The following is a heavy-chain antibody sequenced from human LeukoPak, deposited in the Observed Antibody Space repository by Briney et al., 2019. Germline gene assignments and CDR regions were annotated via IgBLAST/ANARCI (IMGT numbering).Heavy chain of an antibody. CDR1: GGSISSYY. D-gene: IGHD2-15*01. CDR2: IYYSGST. Sequence: SETLSLTCTVSGGSISSYYWSWIRQPPGKGLEWIGYIYYSGSTYYNPSLKSRVTISVDTSKNQFSLKLNSVTAADTAVYCCASAGYCSGGTCYSLHDYWGQGTLVTVSS. J-gene: IGHJ4*02. CDR3: ASAGYCSGGTCYSLHDY. V-gene: IGHV4-59*01.